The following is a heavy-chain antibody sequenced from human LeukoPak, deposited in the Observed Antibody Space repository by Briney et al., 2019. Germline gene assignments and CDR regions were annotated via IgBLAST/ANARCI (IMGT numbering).Heavy chain of an antibody. V-gene: IGHV2-70*01. D-gene: IGHD3-10*01. CDR1: GFSLSTSGMC. J-gene: IGHJ4*02. CDR3: ARIPRYYYGSGSYFDY. Sequence: SGPTLVNPTQTLTLTCTFSGFSLSTSGMCVSWIRQPPGKALEWLALIDWDDDKYYSTSLKTRLTISKDTSKNQVVLTMTNMDPVGTATYYCARIPRYYYGSGSYFDYWGQGTLVTVSS. CDR2: IDWDDDK.